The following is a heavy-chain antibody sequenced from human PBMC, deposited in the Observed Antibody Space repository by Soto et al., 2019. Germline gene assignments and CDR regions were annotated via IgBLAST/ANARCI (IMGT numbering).Heavy chain of an antibody. CDR1: GFTFSSYW. V-gene: IGHV3-7*01. CDR3: ASWLKTSGWYVLLEGSFDY. Sequence: PGGSLRLSCAASGFTFSSYWMTWVRQAPGKGLEWVANIKQDGSAKYYVDYVKGRFTISRDNAKNSLYLQMNSLRAEDTAVYYCASWLKTSGWYVLLEGSFDYWGQGTLVTVSS. J-gene: IGHJ4*02. D-gene: IGHD6-19*01. CDR2: IKQDGSAK.